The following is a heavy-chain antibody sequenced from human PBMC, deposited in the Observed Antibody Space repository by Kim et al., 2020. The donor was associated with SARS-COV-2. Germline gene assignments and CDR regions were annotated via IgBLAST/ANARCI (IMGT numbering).Heavy chain of an antibody. Sequence: ASVKVSCTASGSTITSYYIHWVRQAPGQRLEWMGLITPSGGSTSYAQKFQGRVTMTRDRATSTFYMELSSLRSEDTAMYYCATGYRNSWFNPLDYWGQG. D-gene: IGHD6-13*01. CDR1: GSTITSYY. CDR3: ATGYRNSWFNPLDY. V-gene: IGHV1-46*01. CDR2: ITPSGGST. J-gene: IGHJ4*02.